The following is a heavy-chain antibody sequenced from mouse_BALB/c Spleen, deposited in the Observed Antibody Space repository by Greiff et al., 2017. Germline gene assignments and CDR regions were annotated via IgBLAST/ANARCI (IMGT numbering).Heavy chain of an antibody. V-gene: IGHV1S56*01. CDR1: GYTFTSYY. D-gene: IGHD4-1*01. Sequence: QVQLQQSGPELVKPGASVRISCKASGYTFTSYYIHWVKQRPGQGLEWIGWIYPGNVNTKYNEKFKGKATLTADKSSSTAYMQLSSLTSEDSAVYFCARRDWGFDHWGQGTTLTVSS. CDR3: ARRDWGFDH. J-gene: IGHJ2*01. CDR2: IYPGNVNT.